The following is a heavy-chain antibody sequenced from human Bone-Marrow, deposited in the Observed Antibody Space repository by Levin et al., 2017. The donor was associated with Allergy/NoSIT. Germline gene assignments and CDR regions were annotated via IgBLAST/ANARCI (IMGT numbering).Heavy chain of an antibody. V-gene: IGHV2-26*01. CDR3: ARIYVVVVPAASSFGWFDP. J-gene: IGHJ5*02. CDR2: IFSNDEK. CDR1: GFSLSNARMG. Sequence: VSGPTLVKPTETLTLTCTVSGFSLSNARMGVSWIRQPPGKALEWLAHIFSNDEKSYSTSMKSRLTISKDTSKSQVVLTMNNMDPVDTATYYCARIYVVVVPAASSFGWFDPWRQGTLVTVSS. D-gene: IGHD2-2*01.